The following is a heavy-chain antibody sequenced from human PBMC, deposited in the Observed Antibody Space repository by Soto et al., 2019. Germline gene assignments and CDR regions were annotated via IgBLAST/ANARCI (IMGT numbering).Heavy chain of an antibody. J-gene: IGHJ3*02. CDR3: ANTSGYSYGYDAFDI. CDR2: ISAYNGNT. Sequence: AAVKVSCKASGYTFTSYGISWVRQAPGQGLEWMGWISAYNGNTNYAQKLQGRVTMTTDTSTSTAYMELRSLRSDDTAVYYCANTSGYSYGYDAFDIWGQGTMVTVSS. D-gene: IGHD5-18*01. CDR1: GYTFTSYG. V-gene: IGHV1-18*01.